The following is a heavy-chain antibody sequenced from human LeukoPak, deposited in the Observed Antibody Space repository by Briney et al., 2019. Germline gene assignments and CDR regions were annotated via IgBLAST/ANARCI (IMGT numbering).Heavy chain of an antibody. V-gene: IGHV3-21*01. CDR1: GFTFSSYG. J-gene: IGHJ4*02. D-gene: IGHD4-17*01. CDR2: ISSGSSAI. CDR3: ARGHTAVTRHFDF. Sequence: GGSLRLSCAASGFTFSSYGMSWVRQAPGKGLEWVSIISSGSSAIFSADALKGRFTISRDDAKNLLYLDMNSLRAEDTAVYYCARGHTAVTRHFDFWGQGTLVTVSS.